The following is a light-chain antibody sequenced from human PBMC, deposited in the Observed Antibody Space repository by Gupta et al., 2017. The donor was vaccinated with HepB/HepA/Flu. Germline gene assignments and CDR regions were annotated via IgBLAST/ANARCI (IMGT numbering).Light chain of an antibody. Sequence: QSALTQPASVSGSPGQSITISCTGTSSDVGDYNYVSWYQQHPDKAPKLRIYDVSNRPSGVSNRFSGSKSGNTASLTISGLQAEDEADYCCSSYTSSSTSYVFGTGTKVTVL. V-gene: IGLV2-14*03. J-gene: IGLJ1*01. CDR1: SSDVGDYNY. CDR2: DVS. CDR3: SSYTSSSTSYV.